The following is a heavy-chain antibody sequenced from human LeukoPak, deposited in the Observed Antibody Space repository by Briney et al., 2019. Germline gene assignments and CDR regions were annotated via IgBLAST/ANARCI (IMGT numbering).Heavy chain of an antibody. CDR1: GGSFSGYY. CDR3: ARQGITMVVDGALN. Sequence: SETLSLTCAVYGGSFSGYYWGWIRQPPGKGLEWIGSIYYSGSTYYNPSLKSRVTISVDTSKNQFSLKLSSVTAADTAVYYCARQGITMVVDGALNWGQGTLVTVSS. CDR2: IYYSGST. J-gene: IGHJ4*02. D-gene: IGHD3-10*01. V-gene: IGHV4-39*01.